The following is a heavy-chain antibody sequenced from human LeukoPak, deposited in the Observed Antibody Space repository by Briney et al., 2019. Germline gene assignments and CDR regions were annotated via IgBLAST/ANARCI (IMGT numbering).Heavy chain of an antibody. J-gene: IGHJ4*02. D-gene: IGHD2-2*02. CDR1: GGSFTGFY. V-gene: IGHV4-4*07. CDR3: AREEGYCSSTSCYIPYYFDY. Sequence: SETLSLTCTVSGGSFTGFYWTWIRQPPGKGLEWIGRIYTSGSTNYNPSLKSRVTMSVDTSKNQFSLKLSSVTAADTAVYYCAREEGYCSSTSCYIPYYFDYWGQGTLVTVSS. CDR2: IYTSGST.